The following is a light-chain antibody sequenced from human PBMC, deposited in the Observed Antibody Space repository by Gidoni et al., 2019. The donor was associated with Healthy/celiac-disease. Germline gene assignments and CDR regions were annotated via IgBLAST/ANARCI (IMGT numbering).Light chain of an antibody. V-gene: IGKV3-20*01. CDR2: GAS. Sequence: EFVLTQSPGTLSLSPGERATLSCRASQSVSSPYLAWYQQKPGQAPRLLIYGASSRATGIPDRFSGSGSGTDLTLTISRLEPEDFAVYYCQQYGYSLTFGPGTKVDIK. CDR1: QSVSSPY. CDR3: QQYGYSLT. J-gene: IGKJ3*01.